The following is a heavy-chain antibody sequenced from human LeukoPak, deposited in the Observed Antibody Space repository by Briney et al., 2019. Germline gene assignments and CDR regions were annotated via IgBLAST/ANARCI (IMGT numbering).Heavy chain of an antibody. J-gene: IGHJ1*01. Sequence: SETLSLTCAVYVGSFIGYYWSSIRQPPGKGLEWIGEINHSGSTNYNPSLKSRVTILVDTSKNQFSLKLRSVTAADTAVYYCARGHSPVTTKVSYFQHWGEGTLVTVSS. CDR3: ARGHSPVTTKVSYFQH. CDR2: INHSGST. CDR1: VGSFIGYY. V-gene: IGHV4-34*01. D-gene: IGHD4-17*01.